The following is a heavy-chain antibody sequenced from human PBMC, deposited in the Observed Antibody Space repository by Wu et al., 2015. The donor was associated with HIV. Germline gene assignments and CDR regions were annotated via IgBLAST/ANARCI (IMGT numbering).Heavy chain of an antibody. CDR3: ARSPQYGDSGYVLPAPYNWFDP. D-gene: IGHD3-22*01. CDR2: INPNSGTT. Sequence: QVQLAQSGADVKKPGASVKVSCKASGYTFISYDINWVRQAPGQGLEWAGYINPNSGTTGYAQKFQGRVTIARDTSMNTVYMELSTLRSEDTAMYYCARSPQYGDSGYVLPAPYNWFDPWGQGTLVIVSS. J-gene: IGHJ5*02. CDR1: GYTFISYD. V-gene: IGHV1-8*01.